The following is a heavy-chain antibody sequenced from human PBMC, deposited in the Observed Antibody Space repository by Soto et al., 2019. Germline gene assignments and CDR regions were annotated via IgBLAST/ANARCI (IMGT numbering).Heavy chain of an antibody. J-gene: IGHJ5*02. CDR3: ARGHIVVVPAARDNWFDP. D-gene: IGHD2-2*01. CDR2: INAGNGNT. CDR1: GYTITSYA. Sequence: ASVKVSCKASGYTITSYAMHWVRQAPGQRLEWMGWINAGNGNTKYSQKFQGRVTITRDTSASTAYMELSSLRSEDTAVYYCARGHIVVVPAARDNWFDPWGQGTLVTVSS. V-gene: IGHV1-3*01.